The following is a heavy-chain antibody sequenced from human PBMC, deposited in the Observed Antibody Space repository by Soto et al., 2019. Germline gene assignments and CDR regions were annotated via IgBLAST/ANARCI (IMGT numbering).Heavy chain of an antibody. D-gene: IGHD2-2*01. V-gene: IGHV2-5*01. CDR2: IYWNDDE. CDR1: GFSLSTSGVG. CDR3: AHQRGDHCSSTSCLGVFVY. J-gene: IGHJ4*02. Sequence: ESGPTLVNPTQTLTLTCTFSGFSLSTSGVGVGWIRQPPGKALEWLAVIYWNDDERYSPSLKSRLTIIKDTSKNQVVLTMTNIDPVDTATYYCAHQRGDHCSSTSCLGVFVYWGQGTLVTVSS.